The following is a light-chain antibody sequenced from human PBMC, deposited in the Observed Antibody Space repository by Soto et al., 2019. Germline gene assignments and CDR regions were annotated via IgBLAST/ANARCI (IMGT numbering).Light chain of an antibody. CDR2: DAS. CDR3: QQRKDWPRA. V-gene: IGKV3-11*01. CDR1: QSVGDS. J-gene: IGKJ4*01. Sequence: EIIWTQSPATLSLSPGDRATLSCMASQSVGDSLGWYQQKPVQAPRLLIYDASQRAPGVPARFSASGSGTDFTLTISSLEPEDFASYYCQQRKDWPRAFGGGTKVEFK.